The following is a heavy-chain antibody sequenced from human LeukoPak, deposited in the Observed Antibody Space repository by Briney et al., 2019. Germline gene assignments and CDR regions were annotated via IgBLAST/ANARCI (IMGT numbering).Heavy chain of an antibody. J-gene: IGHJ4*02. D-gene: IGHD3-10*01. CDR2: ISAYNGNT. Sequence: GASVKVSCKASGYTFTGYYMHWVRQAPGQGLEWMGWISAYNGNTNYAQKLQGRVTMTTDTSTSTAYMELRSLRSDDTAVYYCARGTMVRGVPFDYWGQGTLVTVSS. V-gene: IGHV1-18*04. CDR1: GYTFTGYY. CDR3: ARGTMVRGVPFDY.